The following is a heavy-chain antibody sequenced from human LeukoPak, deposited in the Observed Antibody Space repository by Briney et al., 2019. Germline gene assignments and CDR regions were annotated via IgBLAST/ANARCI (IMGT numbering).Heavy chain of an antibody. D-gene: IGHD6-13*01. CDR2: IYYSGST. CDR1: GGSISSYY. V-gene: IGHV4-59*01. CDR3: ARRGGSSWLFYY. Sequence: RPSETLSLTCTVSGGSISSYYWSWIRQPPGKGLEWIGYIYYSGSTNYNPSLKSRVTISVDTSKNQFSLKLSSVTAADTAVYYCARRGGSSWLFYYWGQGTLVTVSS. J-gene: IGHJ4*02.